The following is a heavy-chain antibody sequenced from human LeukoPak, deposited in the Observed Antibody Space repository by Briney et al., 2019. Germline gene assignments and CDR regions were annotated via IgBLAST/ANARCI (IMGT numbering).Heavy chain of an antibody. CDR3: ASLYLRP. V-gene: IGHV3-74*01. CDR1: GFTFSSYW. D-gene: IGHD2/OR15-2a*01. J-gene: IGHJ4*02. Sequence: PGGSLRLSCAASGFTFSSYWMHWVRQAPGKGLVWVSRINTDGSSTHYADSVKGRFTISRDNAKNTLSLQMNSLRAEDTAVSYCASLYLRPWGQGTLVTVSS. CDR2: INTDGSST.